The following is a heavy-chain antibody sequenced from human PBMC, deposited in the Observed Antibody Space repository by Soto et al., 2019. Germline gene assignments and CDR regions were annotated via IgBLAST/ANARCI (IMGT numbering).Heavy chain of an antibody. D-gene: IGHD2-15*01. CDR3: ARGREPRHRVVVYPKWFDP. CDR2: ISSSSSYI. J-gene: IGHJ5*02. CDR1: GFTFSSYS. V-gene: IGHV3-21*01. Sequence: GGSLRLYCAASGFTFSSYSMNWVRQAPGKGLEWVSSISSSSSYIYYADSVKGRFTISRDNAKNSLYLQMNSLRAEDTAVYYCARGREPRHRVVVYPKWFDPWGQGTLVTVSS.